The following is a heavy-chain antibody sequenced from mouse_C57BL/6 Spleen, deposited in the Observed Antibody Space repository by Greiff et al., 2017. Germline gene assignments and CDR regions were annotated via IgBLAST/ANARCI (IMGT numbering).Heavy chain of an antibody. CDR3: TRDDYDLYAMDY. D-gene: IGHD2-4*01. V-gene: IGHV5-9-1*02. J-gene: IGHJ4*01. Sequence: EVQRVESGEGLVKPGGSLKLSCAASGFTFSSYAMSWVRQTPEKRLEWVAYISSGGDYIYYADPVKGRFTISRDNARNTLYLQMSSLKSEDTAMYYCTRDDYDLYAMDYWGQGTSVTVSS. CDR2: ISSGGDYI. CDR1: GFTFSSYA.